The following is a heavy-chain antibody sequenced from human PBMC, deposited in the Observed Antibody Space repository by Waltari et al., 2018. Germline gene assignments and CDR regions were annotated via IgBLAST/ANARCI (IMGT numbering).Heavy chain of an antibody. V-gene: IGHV3-15*01. J-gene: IGHJ3*02. CDR2: IKSKTDGGTT. Sequence: EVQLVESGGGLVKPGGSLRLSCAASGFTFSNSWMSWVRQSPGKGLEWVGRIKSKTDGGTTDYAAPVKGRFTISRDDSKNTLYLQMNSLKTEDTAVYYCTTGGGQPYHDAFDIWGQGTMVTVSS. CDR3: TTGGGQPYHDAFDI. CDR1: GFTFSNSW. D-gene: IGHD2-15*01.